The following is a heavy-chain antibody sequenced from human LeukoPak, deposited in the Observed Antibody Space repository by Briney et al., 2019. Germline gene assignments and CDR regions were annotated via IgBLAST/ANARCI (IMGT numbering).Heavy chain of an antibody. V-gene: IGHV3-23*01. Sequence: PGGSLRLSCTASGFTFGDYAMTWVRQAPGKGLEWVSAISGSGGSTYYADSVKGRFTISRDNSKNTLYLQMNSLRAEDTAVYYCAREVPGIAAAGTDYWGQGTLVTVSS. J-gene: IGHJ4*02. CDR1: GFTFGDYA. CDR2: ISGSGGST. D-gene: IGHD6-13*01. CDR3: AREVPGIAAAGTDY.